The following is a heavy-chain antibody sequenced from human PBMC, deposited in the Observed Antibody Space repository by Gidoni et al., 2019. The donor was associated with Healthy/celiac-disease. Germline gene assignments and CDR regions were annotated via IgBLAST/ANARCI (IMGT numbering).Heavy chain of an antibody. Sequence: EVQLVESGGVVVQPGGTLRLSCAASGFTFDDYTMHWVRQAPGKGLEWVSLISWDGGSTYYADSVKGRFTISRDNSKNSLYLQMNSLRTEDTALYYCAKGYSSGWYEAFDIWGQGTMVTVSS. CDR1: GFTFDDYT. V-gene: IGHV3-43*01. J-gene: IGHJ3*02. D-gene: IGHD6-19*01. CDR2: ISWDGGST. CDR3: AKGYSSGWYEAFDI.